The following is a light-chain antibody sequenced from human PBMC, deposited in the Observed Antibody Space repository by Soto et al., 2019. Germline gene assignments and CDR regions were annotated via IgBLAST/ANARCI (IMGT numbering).Light chain of an antibody. CDR3: QQYGSSPYT. CDR1: QSVRNSY. J-gene: IGKJ2*01. V-gene: IGKV3-20*01. CDR2: GES. Sequence: EILLTQSPGTLSLSPGERATLSCRASQSVRNSYLAWYQQKPGQAPRLLIYGESGRATGIPDRFSGSGSGSDFTLTISRLEPEDFAVYYCQQYGSSPYTFGQGNKLEI.